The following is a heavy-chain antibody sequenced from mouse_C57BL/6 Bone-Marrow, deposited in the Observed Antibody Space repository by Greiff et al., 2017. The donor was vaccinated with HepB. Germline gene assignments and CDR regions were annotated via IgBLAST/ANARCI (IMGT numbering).Heavy chain of an antibody. CDR3: ARSQMSNYPFDY. J-gene: IGHJ2*01. Sequence: VQLQQPGAELVRPGTSVTLSCKASGYTFTSYWMHWVKQRPGQGLEWIGVIDPSDSYTNYNQKFKGKATLTVDTSSSTAYMQLSSLTSEDSAVYYCARSQMSNYPFDYWGQGTTLTVSS. CDR2: IDPSDSYT. D-gene: IGHD2-5*01. CDR1: GYTFTSYW. V-gene: IGHV1-59*01.